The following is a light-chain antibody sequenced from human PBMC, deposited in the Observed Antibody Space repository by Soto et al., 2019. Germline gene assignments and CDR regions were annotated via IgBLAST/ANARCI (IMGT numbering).Light chain of an antibody. J-gene: IGLJ3*02. CDR2: AVN. Sequence: QSVLTQPASVSGSPGQSITISCTGTASDIGNYNWVSWYQQYPGKAPKLVIYAVNNRPSGVSNRFSASKSGNTASLTISGLQAEDEADYYCSSYRASSTLWVFGGGTKLTVL. CDR3: SSYRASSTLWV. CDR1: ASDIGNYNW. V-gene: IGLV2-14*01.